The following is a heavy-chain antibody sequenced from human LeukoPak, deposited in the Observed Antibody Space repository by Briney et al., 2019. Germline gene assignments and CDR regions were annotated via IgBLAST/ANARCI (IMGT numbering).Heavy chain of an antibody. CDR3: ARDSRITIFGVVN. CDR1: DGSISSGGYY. CDR2: IYYSGST. Sequence: SQTLSLTCTVSDGSISSGGYYWSWIRQHPGKGLEWIGYIYYSGSTYYNPSLKSRVTISVDTSKNQFSLKLSSVTAADTAVYYCARDSRITIFGVVNWGQGTLVTVSS. V-gene: IGHV4-31*03. D-gene: IGHD3-3*01. J-gene: IGHJ4*02.